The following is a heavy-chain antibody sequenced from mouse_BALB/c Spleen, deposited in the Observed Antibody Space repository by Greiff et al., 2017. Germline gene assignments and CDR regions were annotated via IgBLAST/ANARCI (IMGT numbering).Heavy chain of an antibody. CDR1: GYSITSDYA. Sequence: DVKLVESGPGLVKPSQSLSLTCTVTGYSITSDYAWNWIRQFPGNKLEWMGYISYSGSTSYNPSLKSRISITRDTSKNQFFLQLNSVTTEDTATYYCARNWDGGFAYWGQGTLVTVSA. V-gene: IGHV3-2*02. CDR2: ISYSGST. CDR3: ARNWDGGFAY. J-gene: IGHJ3*01. D-gene: IGHD4-1*01.